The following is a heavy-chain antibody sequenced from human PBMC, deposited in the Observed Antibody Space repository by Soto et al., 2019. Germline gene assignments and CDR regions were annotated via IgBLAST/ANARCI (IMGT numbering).Heavy chain of an antibody. V-gene: IGHV4-30-4*01. D-gene: IGHD3-22*01. CDR2: ISYSGST. CDR3: ARDRAHFYESSGRLDL. J-gene: IGHJ4*02. Sequence: LTCSVSGDSMNNGDYFWTWIRQTPGKGLQWIGYISYSGSTFYNPSLKTRLAMSVDTSKNQFSVRLRSVTAADTAVYYCARDRAHFYESSGRLDLWGQGMLVTVS. CDR1: GDSMNNGDYF.